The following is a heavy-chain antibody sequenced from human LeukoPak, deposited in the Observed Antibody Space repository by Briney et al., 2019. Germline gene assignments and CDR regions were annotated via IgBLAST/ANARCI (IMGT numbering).Heavy chain of an antibody. CDR1: GGTFSSYA. V-gene: IGHV1-69*13. CDR3: ARDGTGDGYNYGY. J-gene: IGHJ4*02. Sequence: SVKVSCKASGGTFSSYAISWVRQAPGQGLEWMGGIIPIFGTANYAQKFQGRVTITADESTSTAYMELSSLRSEDTAVYYCARDGTGDGYNYGYWGQGTLVTVSS. CDR2: IIPIFGTA. D-gene: IGHD5-24*01.